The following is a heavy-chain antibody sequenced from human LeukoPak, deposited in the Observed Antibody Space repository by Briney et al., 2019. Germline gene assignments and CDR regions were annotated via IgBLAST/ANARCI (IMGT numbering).Heavy chain of an antibody. CDR3: ARGKYQLLIAYQQGYYMDV. V-gene: IGHV1-46*01. CDR2: INPSGGST. CDR1: GYTFTSYY. J-gene: IGHJ6*03. D-gene: IGHD2-2*01. Sequence: ASVKVSCKASGYTFTSYYMHWVRQAPGQGLEWMGIINPSGGSTSYAQKFQGRVTMTRDMSTSTVYMELSSLRSEDTAVYYCARGKYQLLIAYQQGYYMDVWGKGTTVTVSS.